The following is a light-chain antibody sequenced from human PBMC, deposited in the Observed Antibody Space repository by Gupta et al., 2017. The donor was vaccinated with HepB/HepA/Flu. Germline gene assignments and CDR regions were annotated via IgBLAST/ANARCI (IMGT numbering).Light chain of an antibody. CDR2: DAS. J-gene: IGKJ5*01. CDR3: QQYKSYPIT. CDR1: QDINNY. V-gene: IGKV1-16*02. Sequence: DIQMTKSPSSLSASVGDRVTITCRASQDINNYLAWFQQKPGKAPKSLIYDASSLQSGVPSKFSGSGSGTDFTLTISSLQPEDFATYYCQQYKSYPITFGQGTRLEIK.